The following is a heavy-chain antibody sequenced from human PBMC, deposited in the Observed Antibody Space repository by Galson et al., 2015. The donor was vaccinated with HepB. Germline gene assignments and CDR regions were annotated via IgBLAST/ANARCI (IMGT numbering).Heavy chain of an antibody. CDR2: ISYDGSNK. J-gene: IGHJ3*02. D-gene: IGHD3-22*01. V-gene: IGHV3-30-3*01. Sequence: SLRLSCAASGFTFSSYAMHWVRQAPGKGLEWVAVISYDGSNKYYADSVKGRFTISRDNSKNTLYLQMNSLRAEDTAVYYCARGYYYDSSGYYQRAFDIWGQGTMVTVSS. CDR3: ARGYYYDSSGYYQRAFDI. CDR1: GFTFSSYA.